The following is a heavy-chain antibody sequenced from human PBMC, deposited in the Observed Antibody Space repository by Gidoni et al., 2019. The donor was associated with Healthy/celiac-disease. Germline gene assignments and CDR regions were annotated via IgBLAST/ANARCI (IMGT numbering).Heavy chain of an antibody. CDR2: INHSGST. CDR3: ARLSCSSTSCRSRYNYPMDV. Sequence: QVQLQQWGAGLLKPSETLSPTCAVYGGSFSGYYCSWIRQPPGKGLEWIGEINHSGSTNYNPSLKSRVTISVDTSKNQFSLKLSSVTAADTAVYYCARLSCSSTSCRSRYNYPMDVWGQGTTVTVSS. J-gene: IGHJ6*02. V-gene: IGHV4-34*01. CDR1: GGSFSGYY. D-gene: IGHD2-2*01.